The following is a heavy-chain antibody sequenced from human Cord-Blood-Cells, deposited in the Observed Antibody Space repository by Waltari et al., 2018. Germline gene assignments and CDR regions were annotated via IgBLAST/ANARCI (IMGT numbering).Heavy chain of an antibody. J-gene: IGHJ3*02. CDR1: GGSISSSSYY. D-gene: IGHD6-13*01. CDR3: ARADSSSWYDAFDI. V-gene: IGHV4-39*01. Sequence: QLQLQESGPGLVKPSETLSLTCTVPGGSISSSSYYWGWIRQPPGKGLEWIGSIYYSGSTYYNPSLKSRVTISVDTSKNQFSLKLSSVTAADTAVYYCARADSSSWYDAFDIWGQGTMVTVSS. CDR2: IYYSGST.